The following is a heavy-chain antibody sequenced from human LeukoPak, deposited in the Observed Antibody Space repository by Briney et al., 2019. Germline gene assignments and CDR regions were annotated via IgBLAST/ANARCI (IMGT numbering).Heavy chain of an antibody. V-gene: IGHV3-21*01. D-gene: IGHD1-26*01. CDR3: ARGRQNSGSYSDAFDI. Sequence: GGSLRLSCAGSGFTFSSYSMHWVRQAPGKGLEWVSSISSSSIYIYCADSLKGRFTISRDNAKNSLSLQMNSLRAEDTAVYYCARGRQNSGSYSDAFDIWGQGTVVTVSS. J-gene: IGHJ3*02. CDR2: ISSSSIYI. CDR1: GFTFSSYS.